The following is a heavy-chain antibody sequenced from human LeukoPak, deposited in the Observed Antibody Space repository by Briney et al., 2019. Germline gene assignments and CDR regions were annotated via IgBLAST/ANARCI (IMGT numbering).Heavy chain of an antibody. Sequence: SETLCLTCAVSGGSISSSNWWSWVRQPPGKGLEWNGEIYHSGSSNYNPSLKSRVTISVDKSKNQFSLKLSSVTAADTAVYYCARFWYGSGSPFDYWGQGTLVTVSS. CDR2: IYHSGSS. CDR3: ARFWYGSGSPFDY. V-gene: IGHV4-4*02. CDR1: GGSISSSNW. J-gene: IGHJ4*02. D-gene: IGHD3-10*01.